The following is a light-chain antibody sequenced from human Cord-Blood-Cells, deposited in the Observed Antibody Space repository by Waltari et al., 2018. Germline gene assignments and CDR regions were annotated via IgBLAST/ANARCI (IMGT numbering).Light chain of an antibody. V-gene: IGLV2-14*01. CDR2: DVS. Sequence: QSALTQPASVSGSPGQSLTISCTGTSSDDGGYNYVSWYQQHPGKAPKLMIYDVSNRPSGVSNRFSGSKSGNTASLTSSALQAEDEADYYFSSYTSSSTWVFGGGTKLTVL. CDR3: SSYTSSSTWV. CDR1: SSDDGGYNY. J-gene: IGLJ3*02.